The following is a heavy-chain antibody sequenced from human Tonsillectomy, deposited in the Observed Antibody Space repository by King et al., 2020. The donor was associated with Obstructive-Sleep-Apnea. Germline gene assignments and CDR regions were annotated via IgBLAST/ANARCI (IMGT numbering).Heavy chain of an antibody. D-gene: IGHD3-22*01. CDR3: ARVKESYYDSSDYYFDY. CDR1: GASISSDGYY. Sequence: QLQESGPGLVEPSQTLSLTCTVSGASISSDGYYWSWIRQHPGKGLGWIGYMYHAGSTYYNPSLKSRVTLSVDTSKNQFSLTLSSVTAADTALYYCARVKESYYDSSDYYFDYWGQGTLVTVSS. CDR2: MYHAGST. J-gene: IGHJ4*02. V-gene: IGHV4-31*03.